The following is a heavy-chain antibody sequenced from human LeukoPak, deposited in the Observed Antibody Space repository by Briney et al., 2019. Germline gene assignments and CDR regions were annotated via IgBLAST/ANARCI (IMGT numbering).Heavy chain of an antibody. Sequence: SETLSLTCAVYGGSFSGYYWSWIRQPPGKGLEWIGYIYYSGSTNYNPSLKSRVTISVDTSKNQFSLKLSSVTAADTAVYYCARGVSSGSYYFYYWGQGTLVTVSS. CDR2: IYYSGST. D-gene: IGHD1-26*01. J-gene: IGHJ4*02. V-gene: IGHV4-59*01. CDR1: GGSFSGYY. CDR3: ARGVSSGSYYFYY.